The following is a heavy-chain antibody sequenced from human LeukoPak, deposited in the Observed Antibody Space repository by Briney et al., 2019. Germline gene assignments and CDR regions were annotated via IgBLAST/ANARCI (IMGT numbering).Heavy chain of an antibody. Sequence: PGGSLRLSCAASGFTFSSYGMHWVRQAPGKGLEWVAFIRYDGSNKYYADSVKGRFTISRDNSKNTLYLQMNSLRAEDTAVYYCGYDFWSDPEDYYYYMDVWGKGTTVTVSS. CDR1: GFTFSSYG. D-gene: IGHD3-3*01. CDR3: GYDFWSDPEDYYYYMDV. CDR2: IRYDGSNK. J-gene: IGHJ6*03. V-gene: IGHV3-30*02.